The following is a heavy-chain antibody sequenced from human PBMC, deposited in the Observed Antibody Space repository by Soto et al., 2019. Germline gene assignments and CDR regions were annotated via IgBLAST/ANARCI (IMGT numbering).Heavy chain of an antibody. CDR1: GDSISTNSYS. Sequence: PSETLSLTCTVSGDSISTNSYSWGWIRQPPGQGLEWIGLFYYSGSTHYNPSLKSRLTVSVDTSKNQFSLKVSSVTAADTAVYYCARAGDSSGPVALGYWGQGTLVTVSS. CDR3: ARAGDSSGPVALGY. J-gene: IGHJ4*02. D-gene: IGHD6-19*01. CDR2: FYYSGST. V-gene: IGHV4-39*07.